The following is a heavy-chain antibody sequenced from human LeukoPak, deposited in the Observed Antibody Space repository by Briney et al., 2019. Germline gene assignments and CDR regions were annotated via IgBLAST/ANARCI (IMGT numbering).Heavy chain of an antibody. Sequence: ASVTVSCKASGYTFTCYYIHWVRQAPGQGLEWMGWINPNSGGTNYAQKFQGRVTMTRDTSISTAYMELSRLRPDDTAVYYCARGSFYFDYWGQGTLVTVSS. CDR1: GYTFTCYY. CDR2: INPNSGGT. CDR3: ARGSFYFDY. V-gene: IGHV1-2*02. J-gene: IGHJ4*02.